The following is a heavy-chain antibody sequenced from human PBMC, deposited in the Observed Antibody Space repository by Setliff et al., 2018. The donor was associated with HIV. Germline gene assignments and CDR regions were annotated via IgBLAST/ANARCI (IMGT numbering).Heavy chain of an antibody. CDR2: VNNDGTDT. D-gene: IGHD3-10*01. CDR3: AGDPLPDFRGWCY. CDR1: GFTFNSYW. V-gene: IGHV3-74*01. J-gene: IGHJ4*02. Sequence: PGGSLRLSCVASGFTFNSYWMYWVRRAPGKGLVCVSRVNNDGTDTIYADSVKGRFTISRDNAKSTVYLQMGSLSADDTAVYYCAGDPLPDFRGWCYWGQGTLVTVSS.